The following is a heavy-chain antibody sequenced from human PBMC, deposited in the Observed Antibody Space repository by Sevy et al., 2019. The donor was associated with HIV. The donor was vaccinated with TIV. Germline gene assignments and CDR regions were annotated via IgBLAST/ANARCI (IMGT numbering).Heavy chain of an antibody. D-gene: IGHD4-4*01. CDR1: GFTFTYTW. CDR2: IRSKTDGGTT. J-gene: IGHJ6*02. V-gene: IGHV3-15*07. CDR3: TTSTQVDYYGMDV. Sequence: GGSLRLSCAASGFTFTYTWMNWVRQAPGKGLEWVGRIRSKTDGGTTDYAAPVKGRFTISRDDSKNTLFLQMNSLKTKDTSVYYCTTSTQVDYYGMDVWGQGTTVTVSS.